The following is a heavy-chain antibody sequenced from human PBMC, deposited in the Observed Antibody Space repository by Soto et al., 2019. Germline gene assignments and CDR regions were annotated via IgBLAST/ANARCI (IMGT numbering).Heavy chain of an antibody. D-gene: IGHD5-12*01. CDR3: ATGIRGYSGYASWGFDY. CDR1: GYTLTELS. V-gene: IGHV1-24*01. Sequence: ASVKVSCKVSGYTLTELSMHWVRQAPGKGLEWMGGFDPEDDETIYAQKFQGRVTMTEDTSTDTAYMELSSLRSEDTAVYYCATGIRGYSGYASWGFDYWGQGTLVTVSS. J-gene: IGHJ4*02. CDR2: FDPEDDET.